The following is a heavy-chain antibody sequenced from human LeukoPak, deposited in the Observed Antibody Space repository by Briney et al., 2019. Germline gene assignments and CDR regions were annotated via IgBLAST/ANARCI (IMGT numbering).Heavy chain of an antibody. CDR2: INTNTGNP. CDR1: GYTFTSYA. Sequence: ASVKVSCKASGYTFTSYAMNWVRQAPGQGLEWMGWINTNTGNPTYAQGFTGRFVFSLDTSVSTAYLQISSLKAEDTAVYYCAASPPSYSSSWQLDYWGQGTLVTVSS. CDR3: AASPPSYSSSWQLDY. V-gene: IGHV7-4-1*02. J-gene: IGHJ4*02. D-gene: IGHD6-13*01.